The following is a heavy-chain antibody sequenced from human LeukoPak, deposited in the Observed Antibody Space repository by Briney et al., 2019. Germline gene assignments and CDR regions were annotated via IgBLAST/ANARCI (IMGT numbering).Heavy chain of an antibody. V-gene: IGHV5-51*01. CDR2: VYPDDSNT. CDR1: GYSFPRYW. CDR3: AGRATTLNGDYYHDS. Sequence: GESLKISCKYSGYSFPRYWFAWVRQMPGKGLEWMGIVYPDDSNTRYSPSFQGQVTISVDKSITTTYLQWSSLQASDTAMYYCAGRATTLNGDYYHDSWGQGTLVTVSS. J-gene: IGHJ5*01. D-gene: IGHD2-21*02.